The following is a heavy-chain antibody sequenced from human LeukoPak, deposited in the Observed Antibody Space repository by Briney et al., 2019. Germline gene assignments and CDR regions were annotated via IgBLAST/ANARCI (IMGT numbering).Heavy chain of an antibody. CDR1: GFTFSSYG. V-gene: IGHV3-30*02. J-gene: IGHJ4*02. CDR3: AKGLRGLLWFGGGIDY. D-gene: IGHD3-10*01. Sequence: GGSLRLSCAASGFTFSSYGMHWVRQAPDKGLEWVAFIRYDGSNKYYADSVKGRFTISRDNSKNTLYLQMNSLRAEDTAVYYCAKGLRGLLWFGGGIDYWGQGTLVTVSS. CDR2: IRYDGSNK.